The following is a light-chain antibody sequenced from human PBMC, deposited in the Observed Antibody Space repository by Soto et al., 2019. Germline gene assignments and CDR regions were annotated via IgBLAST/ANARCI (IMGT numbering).Light chain of an antibody. CDR3: QQRGNWPIT. V-gene: IGKV3-11*01. CDR2: DAS. J-gene: IGKJ5*01. Sequence: ELVLTQSPATLSLSPGERATLSCRASQSVSSYLAWYQQKPGQAPRLLIYDASDRATGIQARFSGSGSGTDFTLTISSLLPEDVAVYYCQQRGNWPITFGQGTRLEIK. CDR1: QSVSSY.